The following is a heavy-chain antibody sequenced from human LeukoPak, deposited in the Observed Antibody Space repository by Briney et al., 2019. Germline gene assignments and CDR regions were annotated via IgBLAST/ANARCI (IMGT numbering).Heavy chain of an antibody. CDR3: ARVIGDRYYYDSSGYYPDY. CDR1: GGSISSSSYY. J-gene: IGHJ4*02. V-gene: IGHV4-39*01. CDR2: IYYSGST. D-gene: IGHD3-22*01. Sequence: PSETLSLTCTVSGGSISSSSYYWGWIRQPPGKGLEWIGSIYYSGSTYYNPSLKSRVTISVDTSKNQFSLKLSSVTAADTAVYYCARVIGDRYYYDSSGYYPDYWGQGTLVTVSS.